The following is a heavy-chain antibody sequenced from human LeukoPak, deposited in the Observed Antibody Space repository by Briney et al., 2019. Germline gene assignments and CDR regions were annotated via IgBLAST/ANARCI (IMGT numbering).Heavy chain of an antibody. Sequence: GGSLRLSCAASGFTFSSYSMNWVRQAPGKGLEWVSSISSSSYIYYADSVKGRFTISRDNAKNSLYLQMNSLRAEDTAVYYCARGGMDYDFWSGPTNYYFDYWGQGTLVTVSS. CDR3: ARGGMDYDFWSGPTNYYFDY. J-gene: IGHJ4*02. V-gene: IGHV3-21*01. CDR1: GFTFSSYS. CDR2: ISSSSYI. D-gene: IGHD3-3*01.